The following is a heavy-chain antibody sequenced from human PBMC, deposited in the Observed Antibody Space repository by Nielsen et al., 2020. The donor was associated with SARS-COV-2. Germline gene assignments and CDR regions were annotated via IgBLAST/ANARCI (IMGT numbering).Heavy chain of an antibody. D-gene: IGHD2-2*01. J-gene: IGHJ5*02. CDR3: ARGDMVVVVPAAMGGNWFDP. V-gene: IGHV3-21*01. Sequence: SCAASGFTFSSYSMNWVRQAPGKGLEWVSSISSSSSYIYYADSVKGRFTISRDNAKNSLYLQMNSLRAEDTAVYYCARGDMVVVVPAAMGGNWFDPWGQGTLVTVSS. CDR1: GFTFSSYS. CDR2: ISSSSSYI.